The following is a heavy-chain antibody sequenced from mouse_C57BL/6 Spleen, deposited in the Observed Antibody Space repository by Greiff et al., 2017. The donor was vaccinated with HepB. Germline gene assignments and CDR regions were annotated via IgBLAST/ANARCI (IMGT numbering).Heavy chain of an antibody. CDR2: INPNNGGT. Sequence: EVQLQQSGPELVKPGASVKISCKASGYTFTDYYMNWVKQSHGKSLEWIGDINPNNGGTSYNQKFKGKATLTVDKSSSTAYMELRSLTSEDSAVYYCAREAHYYGSSPFAYWGQGTLVTVSA. CDR1: GYTFTDYY. J-gene: IGHJ3*01. D-gene: IGHD1-1*01. CDR3: AREAHYYGSSPFAY. V-gene: IGHV1-26*01.